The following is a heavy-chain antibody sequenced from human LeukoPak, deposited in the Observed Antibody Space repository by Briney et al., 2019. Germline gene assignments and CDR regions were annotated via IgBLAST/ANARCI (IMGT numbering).Heavy chain of an antibody. V-gene: IGHV3-21*06. CDR1: GFTFSSSR. J-gene: IGHJ4*02. CDR3: AREGGYCSGGSCRFFDY. D-gene: IGHD2-15*01. CDR2: ISPSSSYI. Sequence: GGSLRLSCAASGFTFSSSRMTWVRQAPGKGLEFVSSISPSSSYIYYADSVKGRFTISRDDAKNSLSLQMNSLRAEDTAVYYCAREGGYCSGGSCRFFDYWGQGTLVTVSS.